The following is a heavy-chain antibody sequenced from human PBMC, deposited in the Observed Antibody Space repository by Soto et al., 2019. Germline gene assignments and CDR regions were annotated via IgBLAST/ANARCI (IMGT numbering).Heavy chain of an antibody. Sequence: QVQLVESGGGLVKPGGSLRLSCAASGFSFSDSYMSWVRQAPGKGLEWVAYISGSSGYTGYADSVKGRFTISRDNAKNSLYLQMNRLRVEDTAGYYCARDRGGYGPPDVWGQGTTVTVSS. CDR1: GFSFSDSY. D-gene: IGHD3-10*01. CDR3: ARDRGGYGPPDV. V-gene: IGHV3-11*06. J-gene: IGHJ6*02. CDR2: ISGSSGYT.